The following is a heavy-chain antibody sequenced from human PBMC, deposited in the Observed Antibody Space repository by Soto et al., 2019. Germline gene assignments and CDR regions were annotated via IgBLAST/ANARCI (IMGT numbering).Heavy chain of an antibody. D-gene: IGHD2-21*02. CDR1: GGSFSGYY. V-gene: IGHV4-34*01. J-gene: IGHJ5*02. CDR3: ARVGIVVVTAIPSSGWFDP. CDR2: INHSGST. Sequence: QVQLQQWGAGLLKPSETLSLTCAVYGGSFSGYYWSWIRQPPGKGLEWIGEINHSGSTNYNPSLKSRVTISVDTSKNQFSLKRSSVTAAVTAVYYCARVGIVVVTAIPSSGWFDPWGQGTLVTVSS.